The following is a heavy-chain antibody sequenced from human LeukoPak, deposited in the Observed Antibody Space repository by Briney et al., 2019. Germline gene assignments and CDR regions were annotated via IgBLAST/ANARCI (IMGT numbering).Heavy chain of an antibody. D-gene: IGHD3-3*01. J-gene: IGHJ4*02. Sequence: PGGSLGLSCAASGFTFSSYWMSWVRQAPGKGLEWVANIKQDGSEKYYVDSVKGRFTISRDNAKNSLYLQMNSLGAEDTAVYYCASTYDFWSDLEYWGQGTLVTVSS. CDR2: IKQDGSEK. CDR3: ASTYDFWSDLEY. V-gene: IGHV3-7*01. CDR1: GFTFSSYW.